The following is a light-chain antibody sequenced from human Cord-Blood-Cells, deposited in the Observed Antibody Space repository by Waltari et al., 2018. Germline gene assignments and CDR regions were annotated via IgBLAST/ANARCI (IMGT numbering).Light chain of an antibody. CDR1: SSDVGGYNY. CDR2: EVS. Sequence: QSALTQPPSASGSPGQSVTLACTGTSSDVGGYNYVSCHQHPPGKAPKLMIYEVSKRPSGVPVRFSGSKSANTASLTVSGLQAEDEADYYSSSYAGSNKVFGGGPTLTV. CDR3: SSYAGSNKV. J-gene: IGLJ3*02. V-gene: IGLV2-8*01.